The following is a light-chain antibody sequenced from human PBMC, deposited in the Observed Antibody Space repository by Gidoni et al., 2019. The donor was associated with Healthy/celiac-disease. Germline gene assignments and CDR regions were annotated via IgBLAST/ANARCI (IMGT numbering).Light chain of an antibody. V-gene: IGKV1-9*01. J-gene: IGKJ3*01. CDR3: QQINSYPLT. CDR2: AAP. CDR1: QGISSY. Sequence: DIQLTQSPYFLSASVGDRVTITCRSSQGISSYLAWYQQKPGKASKRLIYAAPTLQSGVPSRFSGSGSGTEFTLTISSLRPEDFATYYCQQINSYPLTFGPXTKVDIK.